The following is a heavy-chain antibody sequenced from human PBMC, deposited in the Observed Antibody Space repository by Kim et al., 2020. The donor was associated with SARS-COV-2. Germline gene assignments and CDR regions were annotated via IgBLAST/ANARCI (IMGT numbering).Heavy chain of an antibody. CDR2: IIPIFGTA. J-gene: IGHJ4*02. D-gene: IGHD3-10*01. V-gene: IGHV1-69*13. CDR1: GGTFSSYA. CDR3: VYGSGSYPDVPGRYYFDY. Sequence: SVKVSCKASGGTFSSYAISWVRQAPGQGLEWMGGIIPIFGTANYAQKFQGRVTITADESTSTAYMELSSLRSEDTAVYYCVYGSGSYPDVPGRYYFDYWGQGTLVTVSS.